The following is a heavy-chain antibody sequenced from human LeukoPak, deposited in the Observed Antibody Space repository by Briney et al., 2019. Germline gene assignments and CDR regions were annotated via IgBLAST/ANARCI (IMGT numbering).Heavy chain of an antibody. CDR2: IYYSGGT. Sequence: SETLSLTCIVSGDSISSHYWSWIRQPPGKGLEYIGYIYYSGGTDYNPSLKSRVTISLDTSKNQFSLNLTSVTAADTAVYYCARRSGVLDSRDYRYHFDFWGQGTLVTVSS. V-gene: IGHV4-59*11. J-gene: IGHJ4*02. CDR3: ARRSGVLDSRDYRYHFDF. CDR1: GDSISSHY. D-gene: IGHD3-22*01.